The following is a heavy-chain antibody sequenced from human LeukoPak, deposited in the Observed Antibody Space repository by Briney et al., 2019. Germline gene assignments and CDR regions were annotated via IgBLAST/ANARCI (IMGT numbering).Heavy chain of an antibody. V-gene: IGHV3-23*01. CDR2: ISGSADST. Sequence: PEGSLRLSCAASGFTFTSYAMSWVRQAPGKGLDWVTAISGSADSTYYADSVKGRFTISRDNSKNTLYLQMNSLRAEDTAVYYCAKGLFSAGRLDYWGQGTLVTVSS. J-gene: IGHJ4*02. CDR1: GFTFTSYA. CDR3: AKGLFSAGRLDY.